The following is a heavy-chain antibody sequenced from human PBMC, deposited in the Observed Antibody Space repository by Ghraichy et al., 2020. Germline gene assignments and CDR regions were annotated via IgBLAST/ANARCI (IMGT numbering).Heavy chain of an antibody. D-gene: IGHD5-12*01. CDR2: ISLSGSTI. V-gene: IGHV3-11*01. J-gene: IGHJ6*02. Sequence: LSLTCAASGFTFSDYYMTWIRQAPGKGLEWVSYISLSGSTIYYADAVQGRFTISRDNAKNSLYLQLNSLRAEDTAVYFCARGGGYDLRSSSYYGMDVWGQGTTVTVSS. CDR3: ARGGGYDLRSSSYYGMDV. CDR1: GFTFSDYY.